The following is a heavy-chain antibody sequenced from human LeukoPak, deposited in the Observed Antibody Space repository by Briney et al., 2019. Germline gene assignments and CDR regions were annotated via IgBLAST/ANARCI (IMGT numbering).Heavy chain of an antibody. Sequence: ASVKVSCKASGYTFSSYGISWVRQAPGQGLEWMGWISAYNGNTNYAQKFQGRVTMTRDMSTSTVYMELSSLRSEDTAVYYCARDSLPITMIVVADYDAFDIWGQGTMVTVSS. CDR2: ISAYNGNT. CDR3: ARDSLPITMIVVADYDAFDI. V-gene: IGHV1-18*01. J-gene: IGHJ3*02. CDR1: GYTFSSYG. D-gene: IGHD3-22*01.